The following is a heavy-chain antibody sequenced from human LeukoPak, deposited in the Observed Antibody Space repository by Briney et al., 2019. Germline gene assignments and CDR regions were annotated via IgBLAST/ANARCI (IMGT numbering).Heavy chain of an antibody. CDR2: IYTGGST. CDR1: GFTVNSNY. D-gene: IGHD6-13*01. J-gene: IGHJ6*02. V-gene: IGHV3-53*01. CDR3: ARGFGKAAADVFGGYTMDL. Sequence: GGSLRLSCAASGFTVNSNYMSWVRQAPGKGLEWVSLIYTGGSTYYADSVRGRFTISRDNSKNTLYLQMNSLRPEDTAIYYCARGFGKAAADVFGGYTMDLWGQGTTVTVSS.